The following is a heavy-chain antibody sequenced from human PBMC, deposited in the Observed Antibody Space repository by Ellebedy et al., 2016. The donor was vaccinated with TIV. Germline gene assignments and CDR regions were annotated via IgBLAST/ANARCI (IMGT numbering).Heavy chain of an antibody. CDR2: IYYSGST. D-gene: IGHD5-24*01. CDR1: GGSISSYY. Sequence: SETLSLXXTVSGGSISSYYWSWIRQPAGKGLEWIGSIYYSGSTYYNPSLKSRVTISVDTSKNQFSLKLSSVTAADTAVYYCARGVEEMATITATMRTYYYYMDVWGKGTTVTVSS. J-gene: IGHJ6*03. V-gene: IGHV4-4*07. CDR3: ARGVEEMATITATMRTYYYYMDV.